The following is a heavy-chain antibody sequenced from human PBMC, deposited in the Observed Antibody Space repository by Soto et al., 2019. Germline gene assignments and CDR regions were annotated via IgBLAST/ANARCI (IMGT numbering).Heavy chain of an antibody. CDR3: ARFRGRPGGDYYYYGMDV. CDR2: IIPIFGTA. Sequence: SVKVSCKASGGTFSSYAISWVRQAPGQGLEWMGGIIPIFGTASYAQKFQGRVTITADESTSTAYMELGSLRSEDTAVYYCARFRGRPGGDYYYYGMDVWGQGTTVTVSS. D-gene: IGHD2-21*01. V-gene: IGHV1-69*13. CDR1: GGTFSSYA. J-gene: IGHJ6*02.